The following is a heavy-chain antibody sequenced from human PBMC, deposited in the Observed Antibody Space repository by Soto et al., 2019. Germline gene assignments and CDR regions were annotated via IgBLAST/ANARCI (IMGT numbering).Heavy chain of an antibody. V-gene: IGHV3-15*07. D-gene: IGHD6-13*01. CDR1: GFSFSPAW. Sequence: EVQQVESGGGLVTPGGSLTLSCAASGFSFSPAWMNWVRQAPGKGLEWVGLIKSKGGGGTADYAAPVKGRFIISRDDSKNTLYLQMNSLKPEDTALYYCIWQQDFYYGRAVWGQGTTVTVSS. CDR2: IKSKGGGGTA. CDR3: IWQQDFYYGRAV. J-gene: IGHJ6*02.